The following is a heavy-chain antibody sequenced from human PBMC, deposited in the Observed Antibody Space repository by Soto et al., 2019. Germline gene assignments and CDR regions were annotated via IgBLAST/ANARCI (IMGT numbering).Heavy chain of an antibody. J-gene: IGHJ5*02. CDR1: GYTFTSYA. D-gene: IGHD3-16*01. V-gene: IGHV1-3*01. CDR3: ARGGKHNWFDP. CDR2: INAGNGNT. Sequence: QVQLVQSGAEVKKPGASVKVSRKASGYTFTSYAMHWVRQAPGQRLEWMGWINAGNGNTKYSQKFQGRVTITRDTSASTAYMELSSLRSEDTAVYYCARGGKHNWFDPWGQGTLVTVSS.